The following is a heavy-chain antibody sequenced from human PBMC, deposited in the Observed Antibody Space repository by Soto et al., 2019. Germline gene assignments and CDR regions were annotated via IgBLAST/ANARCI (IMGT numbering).Heavy chain of an antibody. D-gene: IGHD1-26*01. J-gene: IGHJ4*01. Sequence: ASVKVSCKASGYTFTSCGFSLVRQAPGQGLEWMGWISAYNGNTNYAQKLQGRVTMTTDTSTSTAYMELRSLRSDHTVVYYYSRYNSVTSAPLYYWGQRTLVTISS. CDR1: GYTFTSCG. CDR3: SRYNSVTSAPLYY. CDR2: ISAYNGNT. V-gene: IGHV1-18*01.